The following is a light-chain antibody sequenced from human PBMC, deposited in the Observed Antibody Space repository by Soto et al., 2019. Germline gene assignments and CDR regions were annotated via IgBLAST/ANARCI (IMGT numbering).Light chain of an antibody. CDR3: QQSFITPPLI. V-gene: IGKV1-39*01. J-gene: IGKJ4*01. CDR1: QSISTY. Sequence: DIQMTQSPSSLSASIGDRITITCRASQSISTYLNWYQQKPGKAPRLLIYGASTLQNGVPSRFRRSGSPTDYTLTISSLQPEDCATCICQQSFITPPLIFGGGTQVEMK. CDR2: GAS.